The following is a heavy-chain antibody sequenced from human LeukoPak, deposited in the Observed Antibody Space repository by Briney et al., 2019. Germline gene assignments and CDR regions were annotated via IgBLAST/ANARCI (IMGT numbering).Heavy chain of an antibody. CDR3: ASSILSDRVWFGELSNPLDY. Sequence: ASVKVSCKASGYTFTGYYMHWVRQAPGQGLEWMGWINPNSGGTNYAQKFQGRVTMTRDTSISTAYMELSRLRSDDTAVYYCASSILSDRVWFGELSNPLDYWGQGTLVTVSS. CDR2: INPNSGGT. J-gene: IGHJ4*02. D-gene: IGHD3-10*01. CDR1: GYTFTGYY. V-gene: IGHV1-2*02.